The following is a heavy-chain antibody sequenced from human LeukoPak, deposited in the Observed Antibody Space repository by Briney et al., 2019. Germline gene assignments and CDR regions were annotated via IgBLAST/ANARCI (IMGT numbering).Heavy chain of an antibody. CDR3: ARDRRDYYDSSGYSDY. Sequence: ASVKVSCKASGYTFTSYAMNWVRQAPGQGLEWMGWINTNTGNPTYAQGFTGRFAFSLDTSVSTAYLQISSLKAEDTAVYYCARDRRDYYDSSGYSDYWGQGTLVTVSS. V-gene: IGHV7-4-1*02. J-gene: IGHJ4*02. D-gene: IGHD3-22*01. CDR1: GYTFTSYA. CDR2: INTNTGNP.